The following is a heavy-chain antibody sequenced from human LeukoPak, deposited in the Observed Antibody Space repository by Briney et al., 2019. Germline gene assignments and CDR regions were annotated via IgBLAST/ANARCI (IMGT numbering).Heavy chain of an antibody. J-gene: IGHJ4*02. Sequence: SETLSLTCAVSGYSISSGYYWGWIRQPPGKGLEWIGSIYHSGSTYYNPSLKSRVTISVDTSKNQFSLKLSSVTAADTAVYYCARPSRYYYGSGSYLTKYYFDXWGQGTLVTVSS. D-gene: IGHD3-10*01. V-gene: IGHV4-38-2*01. CDR1: GYSISSGYY. CDR2: IYHSGST. CDR3: ARPSRYYYGSGSYLTKYYFDX.